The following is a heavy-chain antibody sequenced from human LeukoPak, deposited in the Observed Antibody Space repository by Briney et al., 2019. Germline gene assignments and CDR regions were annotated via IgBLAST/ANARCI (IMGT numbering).Heavy chain of an antibody. CDR3: ARGSSSGWFYTAVLAFGY. CDR2: INPNSGGT. D-gene: IGHD6-19*01. CDR1: GYTFTGYY. Sequence: ASVKVPCKASGYTFTGYYMHWVRQAPGQGLEWMGWINPNSGGTNYAQKFQGRVTMTRDTSISTAYMELSRLRSDDTAVYYCARGSSSGWFYTAVLAFGYWGQGTLVTVSS. J-gene: IGHJ4*02. V-gene: IGHV1-2*02.